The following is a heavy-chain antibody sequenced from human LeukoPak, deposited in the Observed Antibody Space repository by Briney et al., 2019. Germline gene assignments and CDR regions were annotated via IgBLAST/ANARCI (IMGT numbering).Heavy chain of an antibody. Sequence: ASVKVSCKASGYTFTGYYMHWVRQAPGQGLEWMGWINPNSGGTNYAQKFQGWVTMTRDTSISTAYMELSGLRSDDTAVYYCARAAHDYVWGSYRSDYGMDVWGKGTTVTVSS. CDR1: GYTFTGYY. V-gene: IGHV1-2*04. D-gene: IGHD3-16*02. CDR2: INPNSGGT. CDR3: ARAAHDYVWGSYRSDYGMDV. J-gene: IGHJ6*04.